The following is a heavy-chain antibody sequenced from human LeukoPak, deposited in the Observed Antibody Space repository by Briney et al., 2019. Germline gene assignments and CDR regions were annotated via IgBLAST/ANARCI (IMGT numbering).Heavy chain of an antibody. Sequence: SQTLSLTYAISGDSVSSNSAAWNWIRQSPSRGLEWLGRTYYRSKWYNDYAVSVKSRITINPDTSKNQFSLQLNSVTPEDTAVYYCAREGNPLDLGPYYYYYYMDVWGKGTTVTVSS. V-gene: IGHV6-1*01. CDR3: AREGNPLDLGPYYYYYYMDV. D-gene: IGHD3/OR15-3a*01. CDR2: TYYRSKWYN. J-gene: IGHJ6*03. CDR1: GDSVSSNSAA.